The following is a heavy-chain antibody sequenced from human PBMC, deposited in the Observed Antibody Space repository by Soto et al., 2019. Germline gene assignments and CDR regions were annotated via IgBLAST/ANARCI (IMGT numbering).Heavy chain of an antibody. V-gene: IGHV4-34*01. CDR1: GGSFSGYY. J-gene: IGHJ6*02. D-gene: IGHD2-2*01. CDR3: ARGLGYCSSTSCPYGMDV. CDR2: INHSGST. Sequence: SETLSLTCAVYGGSFSGYYWSWIRQPPGKGLEWIGEINHSGSTNYNPSLKSRVTISVDTSKNQFSLKLSSVTAADTAVYYCARGLGYCSSTSCPYGMDVWGQGTTVTVSS.